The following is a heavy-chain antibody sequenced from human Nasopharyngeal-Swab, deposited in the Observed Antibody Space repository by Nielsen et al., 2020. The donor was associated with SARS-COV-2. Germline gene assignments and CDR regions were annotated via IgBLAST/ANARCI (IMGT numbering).Heavy chain of an antibody. Sequence: SLKISCAASGFTFDDYTMHWVRQPPGEGLEWVSGINWNSGRKGYADSVKGRFTISTDNAKNSLYLLMNSLRSEDTALYYCARGTADYSNPSFDYWGQGTLVTVPS. D-gene: IGHD4-11*01. CDR3: ARGTADYSNPSFDY. CDR1: GFTFDDYT. CDR2: INWNSGRK. J-gene: IGHJ4*02. V-gene: IGHV3-9*01.